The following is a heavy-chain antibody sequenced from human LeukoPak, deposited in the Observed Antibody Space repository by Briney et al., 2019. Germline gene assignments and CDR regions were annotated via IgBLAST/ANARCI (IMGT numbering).Heavy chain of an antibody. Sequence: QPGGSLRLSCAVSGFTFSNYAMNWVRQVPGKGLEWVSIISGGGDDTKNADSVKGRFTISRDNSKNTLYLQMNSLRAEDTAIYYCARGRGKYCETGCYPRVLDYWGQGTLVTVSS. D-gene: IGHD2-21*01. CDR3: ARGRGKYCETGCYPRVLDY. CDR2: ISGGGDDT. CDR1: GFTFSNYA. V-gene: IGHV3-23*01. J-gene: IGHJ4*02.